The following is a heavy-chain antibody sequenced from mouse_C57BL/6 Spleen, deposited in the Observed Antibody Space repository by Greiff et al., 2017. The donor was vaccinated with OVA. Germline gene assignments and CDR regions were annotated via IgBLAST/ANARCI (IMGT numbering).Heavy chain of an antibody. CDR1: GYSITSGYY. CDR3: ARKRGSFDY. V-gene: IGHV3-6*01. Sequence: EVKLQESGPGLVKPSQSLSLTCSVTGYSITSGYYWNWIRQFPGNKLEWMGYISYDGSNNYNPSLKNRISITRDTSKNQFFLKLNSVTTEDTATYYCARKRGSFDYWGQGTTLTVSS. CDR2: ISYDGSN. J-gene: IGHJ2*01.